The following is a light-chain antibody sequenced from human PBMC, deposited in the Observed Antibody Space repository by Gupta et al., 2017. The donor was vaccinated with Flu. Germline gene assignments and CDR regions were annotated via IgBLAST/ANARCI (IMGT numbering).Light chain of an antibody. CDR3: QPRRNGPNS. V-gene: IGKV3-11*01. Sequence: EIVLTQSPATLSLSPGERATLSCRASQSVSSYLAWYQQKPGQPPRLLIYDASNRATGIPAWFSGSGSGTDCTHTISSLEPEDFAVYYCQPRRNGPNSFGQGTKLEIK. CDR2: DAS. CDR1: QSVSSY. J-gene: IGKJ2*03.